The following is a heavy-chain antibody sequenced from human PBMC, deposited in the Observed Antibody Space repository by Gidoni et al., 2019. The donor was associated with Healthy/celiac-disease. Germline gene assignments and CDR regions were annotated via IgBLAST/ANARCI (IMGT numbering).Heavy chain of an antibody. Sequence: EVQLVEPGGGLVQPGGSLRLSCAASGFTFSSYWMHWVRQAPGKGLVWVSRINSDGSSTSYADSVKGRFTISRDNAKNTLYLQMNSLRAEDTAVYYCARPSGYNYYYYGMDVWGQGTTVTVSS. V-gene: IGHV3-74*01. CDR2: INSDGSST. J-gene: IGHJ6*02. CDR1: GFTFSSYW. D-gene: IGHD5-12*01. CDR3: ARPSGYNYYYYGMDV.